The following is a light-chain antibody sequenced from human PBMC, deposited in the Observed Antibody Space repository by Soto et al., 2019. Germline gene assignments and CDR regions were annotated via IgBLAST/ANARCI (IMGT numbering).Light chain of an antibody. V-gene: IGLV1-44*01. Sequence: QSVLTQPPSASGAPGQTVTISCSGSTSNIGANSVNWYQQVPGKAPKFLISSNNQRPSGVPDRFSGSKSGTSASLAISGLQSEDEADYYRAAWDDSLDVFYVFGTGTKVTVL. CDR3: AAWDDSLDVFYV. CDR2: SNN. CDR1: TSNIGANS. J-gene: IGLJ1*01.